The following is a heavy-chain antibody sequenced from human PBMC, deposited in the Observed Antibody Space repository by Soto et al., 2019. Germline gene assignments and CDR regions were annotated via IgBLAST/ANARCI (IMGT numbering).Heavy chain of an antibody. J-gene: IGHJ4*02. Sequence: EVQLVESGGGLVKPGGSLRLSCAASGFTFSSYSMNWVRQAPGKGLEWVSSISSSSSYIYYADSVKGRFTISRDNAKNSLYLQMNSLRAEDTAVYYCARTPHCSGGSCYHFDYWGQGTLVTVSS. D-gene: IGHD2-15*01. CDR1: GFTFSSYS. CDR3: ARTPHCSGGSCYHFDY. V-gene: IGHV3-21*01. CDR2: ISSSSSYI.